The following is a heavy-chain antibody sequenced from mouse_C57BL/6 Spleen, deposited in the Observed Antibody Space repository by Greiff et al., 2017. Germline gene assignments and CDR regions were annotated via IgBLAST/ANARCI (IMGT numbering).Heavy chain of an antibody. CDR2: IRLKTDNYAT. J-gene: IGHJ2*01. Sequence: EVMLVESGGGLVQPGGSMKLSCVASGFTFSNYWMNWVRQSPEKGLEWVAQIRLKTDNYATHYAESVKGRFTISRDDSKSSVYLQMNNLRAEDPGIYSSTVFPPSYFDYWGKGTTLTVSS. CDR1: GFTFSNYW. V-gene: IGHV6-3*01. CDR3: TVFPPSYFDY.